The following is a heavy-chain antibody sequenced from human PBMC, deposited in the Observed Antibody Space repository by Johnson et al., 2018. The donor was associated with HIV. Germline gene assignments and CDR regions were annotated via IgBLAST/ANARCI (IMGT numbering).Heavy chain of an antibody. J-gene: IGHJ3*02. Sequence: QMLLVESGGGVVQPGGSLRLSCAASGFTFSSYGMHWVRQAPGKGLEWVAFIRYDGSNKYYADSVKGRFTISRDNSKNTRYLQMNSLRAEDTAVYYCAKAVAARPQGNDGAFDIRGQGTMVTFSS. V-gene: IGHV3-30*02. CDR1: GFTFSSYG. CDR2: IRYDGSNK. CDR3: AKAVAARPQGNDGAFDI. D-gene: IGHD6-6*01.